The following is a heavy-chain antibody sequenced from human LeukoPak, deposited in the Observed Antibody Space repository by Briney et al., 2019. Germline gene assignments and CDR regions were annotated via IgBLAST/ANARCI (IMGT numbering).Heavy chain of an antibody. V-gene: IGHV3-21*01. D-gene: IGHD6-13*01. J-gene: IGHJ4*02. Sequence: GGSLRLSCTASGFTFSDCGMNWFRQAPGKGLEWVSSISYRTSHIYYADSVKGRFTISRDNAKNSLYLQMDSLRAEDTAVYFCGRAFPPLRTAAAGDFWGQGTLASVSS. CDR2: ISYRTSHI. CDR3: GRAFPPLRTAAAGDF. CDR1: GFTFSDCG.